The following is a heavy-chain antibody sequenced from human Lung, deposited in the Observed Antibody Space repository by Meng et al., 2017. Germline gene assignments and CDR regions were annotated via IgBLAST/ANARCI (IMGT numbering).Heavy chain of an antibody. Sequence: GESLKISCAASGFTFSSYSMNWVRQAPGKGLEWVSSISSSSSYIYYADPVKGRFTISRDNAKNSLYLQMNSLRAEDTAVYYCARGYYDSSGYYGSAFDIWGQGTMVTVSS. CDR2: ISSSSSYI. J-gene: IGHJ3*02. CDR3: ARGYYDSSGYYGSAFDI. V-gene: IGHV3-21*01. CDR1: GFTFSSYS. D-gene: IGHD3-22*01.